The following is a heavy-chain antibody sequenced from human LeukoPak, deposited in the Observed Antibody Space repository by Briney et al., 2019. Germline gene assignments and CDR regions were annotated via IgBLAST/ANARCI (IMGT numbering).Heavy chain of an antibody. Sequence: GGSLRLSCAASGVTFSSYGMHWVRQAPGKGLEWVAVISYDGSKKYYADSVKGRFTIATDNYKNTLYLQMNSLRAEDTDVYYCAGYSSGWRPLDYWGQGTLVNVSS. J-gene: IGHJ4*02. CDR1: GVTFSSYG. CDR3: AGYSSGWRPLDY. D-gene: IGHD6-19*01. CDR2: ISYDGSKK. V-gene: IGHV3-30*03.